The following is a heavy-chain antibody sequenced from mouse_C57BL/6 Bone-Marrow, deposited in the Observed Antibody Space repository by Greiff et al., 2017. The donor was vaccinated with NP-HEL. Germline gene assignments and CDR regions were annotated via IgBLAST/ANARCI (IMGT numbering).Heavy chain of an antibody. V-gene: IGHV1-80*01. CDR1: GYAFSSYW. J-gene: IGHJ2*01. CDR2: IYPGDGDT. Sequence: QVQLKESGAELVKPGASVKISCKASGYAFSSYWMNGVKQRPGKGLEWIGQIYPGDGDTNYNGKFKGKATLTADKSSSTAYMQLSSLTSEDSAVYFCARGDFDYWGQGTTLTVSS. CDR3: ARGDFDY.